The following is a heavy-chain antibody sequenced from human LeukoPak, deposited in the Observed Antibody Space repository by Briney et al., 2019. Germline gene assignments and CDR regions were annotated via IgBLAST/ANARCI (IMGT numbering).Heavy chain of an antibody. Sequence: SETLSLTCTVSGGSISSYYWSWIQQPAGKGLEWIGRIYTSGSTNYNPSLKSRLTMSLDTSRRQFSLKLTSVTAADTAVYYCARYNSSYDLSGLDYWGQGTLVTVSS. J-gene: IGHJ4*02. V-gene: IGHV4-4*07. CDR2: IYTSGST. D-gene: IGHD5-12*01. CDR3: ARYNSSYDLSGLDY. CDR1: GGSISSYY.